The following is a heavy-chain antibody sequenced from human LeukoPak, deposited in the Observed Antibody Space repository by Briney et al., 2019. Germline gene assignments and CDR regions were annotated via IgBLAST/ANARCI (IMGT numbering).Heavy chain of an antibody. J-gene: IGHJ5*02. CDR1: GFTFSSYG. D-gene: IGHD2-2*01. V-gene: IGHV3-33*01. Sequence: RGSLRLSCAASGFTFSSYGMHWVRQAPGKGLEWVAVIGYDGSNKYYADSVKGRFTISRYNSKNTRYLQMNSLRAEDTAVYYCARVGYCSSTSCYQGWCDPWGQGTLVTVSS. CDR2: IGYDGSNK. CDR3: ARVGYCSSTSCYQGWCDP.